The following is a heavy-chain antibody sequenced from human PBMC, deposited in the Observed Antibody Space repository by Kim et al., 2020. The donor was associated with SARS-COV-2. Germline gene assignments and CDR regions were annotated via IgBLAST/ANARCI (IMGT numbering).Heavy chain of an antibody. CDR2: ISGGGSST. V-gene: IGHV3-23*01. CDR3: AKGSRRSGYYVDN. CDR1: GFTFSSYA. Sequence: GGSLRLSCAASGFTFSSYAMSWVRQAPGKGLEWVAVISGGGSSTYSADSVKGRFAISRDNSKNTLYLQMNSLRAEDAAVYYCAKGSRRSGYYVDNWGQGTMVTVSS. D-gene: IGHD3-3*01. J-gene: IGHJ4*02.